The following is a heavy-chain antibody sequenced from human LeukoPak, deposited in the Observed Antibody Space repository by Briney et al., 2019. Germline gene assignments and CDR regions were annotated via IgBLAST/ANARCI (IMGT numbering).Heavy chain of an antibody. CDR2: ISGSGGST. V-gene: IGHV3-23*01. CDR3: AKEGGSGWYKNSDY. J-gene: IGHJ4*02. CDR1: GFTFSSYA. Sequence: GGSLRLSCAASGFTFSSYAMSWVRQAPGKGLEWVSAISGSGGSTYYADSVKGRFTIPRDNSKNTLYLQMNSLRAEDTAVYYCAKEGGSGWYKNSDYWGQGTQVTVSS. D-gene: IGHD6-19*01.